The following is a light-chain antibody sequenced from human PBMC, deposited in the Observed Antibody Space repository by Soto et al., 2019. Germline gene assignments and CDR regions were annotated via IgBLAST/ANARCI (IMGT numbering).Light chain of an antibody. CDR3: QQYNPYSGLT. J-gene: IGKJ4*01. CDR2: GAS. Sequence: DIQMTQSPSTLSASVGDRVTITCRASQTIRSWLAWYQQKPGKAPNLLIYGASSLDSGVPSRFSGSVSGTEFTLTISSLQPEDFATYYCQQYNPYSGLTFGGGTKVEIK. CDR1: QTIRSW. V-gene: IGKV1-5*03.